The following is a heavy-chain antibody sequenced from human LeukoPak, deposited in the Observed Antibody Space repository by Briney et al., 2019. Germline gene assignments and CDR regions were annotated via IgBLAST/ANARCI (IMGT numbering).Heavy chain of an antibody. Sequence: SETLSLTCIVSGGSVGPYYWSWIRQAAGKGPEWIGRIYTSGTADYNPALKGRVFLSVDTAKNQFSLKLSSVTAADTAVYYCARLYGTSSLYFQNWGQGTLVTVSS. CDR3: ARLYGTSSLYFQN. CDR1: GGSVGPYY. D-gene: IGHD6-6*01. J-gene: IGHJ1*01. CDR2: IYTSGTA. V-gene: IGHV4-4*07.